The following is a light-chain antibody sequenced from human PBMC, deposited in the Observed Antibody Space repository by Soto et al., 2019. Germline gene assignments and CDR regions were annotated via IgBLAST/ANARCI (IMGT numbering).Light chain of an antibody. V-gene: IGLV2-14*01. CDR3: TSYTSSAAVV. CDR2: EVS. CDR1: SSDVGDY. Sequence: QSALTQPASVSGSPGQSITISCTGSSSDVGDYLSWYQHHPGKVPKLMIYEVSNRPSGVSNRFSGSKSGNTASLTISGLQAADEADYYCTSYTSSAAVVFGGGTKLTVL. J-gene: IGLJ2*01.